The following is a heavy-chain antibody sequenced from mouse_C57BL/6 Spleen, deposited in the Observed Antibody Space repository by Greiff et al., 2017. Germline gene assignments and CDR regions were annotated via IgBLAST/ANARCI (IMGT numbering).Heavy chain of an antibody. V-gene: IGHV3-6*01. CDR3: AREGDYSNPWFAY. D-gene: IGHD2-5*01. CDR2: ISYDGSN. J-gene: IGHJ3*01. CDR1: GYSITSCYY. Sequence: ESGPGLVKPSQSLSLTCSVTGYSITSCYYWNWIRQFPGNKLEWMGYISYDGSNNYNPSLKNRISITRDTSKNQCFLKLNTVTTEDTATFYCAREGDYSNPWFAYWGQGTLVTVSA.